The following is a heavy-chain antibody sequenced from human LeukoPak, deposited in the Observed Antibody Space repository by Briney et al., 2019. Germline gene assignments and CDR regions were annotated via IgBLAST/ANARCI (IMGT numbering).Heavy chain of an antibody. J-gene: IGHJ4*02. V-gene: IGHV3-48*03. CDR1: GFTFSSYE. Sequence: PGGSLRLSCAASGFTFSSYEMNWVRQAPGKGLEWVSYISSSGSAIHYAESLKGRFTISRDNATSSLYLQMNSLRVEDTAVYYCARGGGDYWGQGTLVTVPS. D-gene: IGHD3-16*01. CDR3: ARGGGDY. CDR2: ISSSGSAI.